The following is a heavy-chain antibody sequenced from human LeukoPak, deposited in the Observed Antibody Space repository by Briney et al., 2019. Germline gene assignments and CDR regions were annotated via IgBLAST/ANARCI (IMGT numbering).Heavy chain of an antibody. J-gene: IGHJ4*02. Sequence: SETLSLTCTVSGGSISSGGYYWSWIRQHPGKGLEWIGYIYYSGSAYYNPSLKSRVTISVDTSKNQFSLKLSSVTAADTAVYYCARACGGYSYAIDYWGQGTLVTVSS. CDR1: GGSISSGGYY. V-gene: IGHV4-31*03. CDR2: IYYSGSA. D-gene: IGHD5-18*01. CDR3: ARACGGYSYAIDY.